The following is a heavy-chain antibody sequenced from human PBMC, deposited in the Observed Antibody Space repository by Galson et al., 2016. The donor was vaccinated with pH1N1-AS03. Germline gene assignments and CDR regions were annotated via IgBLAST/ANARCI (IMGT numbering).Heavy chain of an antibody. CDR3: AKSKGSRSYYYSSMDV. CDR1: GFRFDDYA. V-gene: IGHV3-9*01. D-gene: IGHD2-15*01. CDR2: ISWNSNKI. Sequence: SLRLSCAVSGFRFDDYAMHWVRQAPGKGLEWVSSISWNSNKIDYADSVKGRFTISRDSAKNSLNLQMNSLRVEDTAVYYCAKSKGSRSYYYSSMDVWGQGTTVTVSS. J-gene: IGHJ6*02.